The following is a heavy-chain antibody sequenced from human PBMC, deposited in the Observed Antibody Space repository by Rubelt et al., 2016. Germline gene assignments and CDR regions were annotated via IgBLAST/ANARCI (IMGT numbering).Heavy chain of an antibody. CDR1: TFSSYA. CDR2: ISSASSYI. V-gene: IGHV3-21*01. CDR3: ARDGRHSGYDYSYYGMDV. Sequence: TFSSYAMSWVRQAPGKGLEWVSSISSASSYIYYADSMQGRFTISRDNARNSVSLHMSSLRAEDTAVYYCARDGRHSGYDYSYYGMDVWGQGTTVTVSS. J-gene: IGHJ6*02. D-gene: IGHD5-12*01.